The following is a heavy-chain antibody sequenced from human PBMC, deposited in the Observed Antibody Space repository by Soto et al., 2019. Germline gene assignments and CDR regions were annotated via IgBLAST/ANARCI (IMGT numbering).Heavy chain of an antibody. J-gene: IGHJ4*02. CDR2: ISAYNGNT. V-gene: IGHV1-18*01. CDR3: ARPTQPYDFWSGYALDY. CDR1: GYTFTSYG. Sequence: QVQLVQSGAEVKKPGASVKVSCKASGYTFTSYGISWVRQAPGQGLEWMGWISAYNGNTNYAQKLQDRVTMTTDTSTSTAYMELRSLRSDDTAVYYCARPTQPYDFWSGYALDYWGQGTLVTVSS. D-gene: IGHD3-3*01.